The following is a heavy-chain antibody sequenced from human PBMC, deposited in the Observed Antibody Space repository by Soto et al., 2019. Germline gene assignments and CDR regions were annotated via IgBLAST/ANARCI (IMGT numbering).Heavy chain of an antibody. CDR2: ISYDGSNK. D-gene: IGHD3-16*01. Sequence: QVQLVESGGGVVQPGRSLRLSCAASGFTFSSYVMHWVRQAPGKGLEWVAVISYDGSNKYYADSVKGRFTISRDNSKNTLYRQMNSLRAEDTAVYYCARDPSYGPYYYGMDAWGQGTTVTVSS. CDR1: GFTFSSYV. V-gene: IGHV3-30-3*01. J-gene: IGHJ6*02. CDR3: ARDPSYGPYYYGMDA.